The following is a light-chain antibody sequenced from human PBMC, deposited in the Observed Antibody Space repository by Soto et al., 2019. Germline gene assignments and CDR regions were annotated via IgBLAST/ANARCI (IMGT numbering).Light chain of an antibody. V-gene: IGKV1-9*01. Sequence: DIQLTQSPSFLSGSVGDRFTITCRASQGISSYLAWYQQKPGKAPKLLIYAASTLQSGVPSRFSGSGSGTEFTLTISSLQPEDFATYYCQQLNSYPITFGQGTRLEIK. CDR1: QGISSY. CDR3: QQLNSYPIT. J-gene: IGKJ5*01. CDR2: AAS.